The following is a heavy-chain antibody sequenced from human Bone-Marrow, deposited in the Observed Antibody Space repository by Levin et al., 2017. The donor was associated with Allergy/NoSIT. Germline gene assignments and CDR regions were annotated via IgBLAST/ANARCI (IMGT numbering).Heavy chain of an antibody. CDR1: GFTLSSYW. CDR2: IKQDGSEK. Sequence: RAGGSLRLSCAASGFTLSSYWMSWVRQAPGKGLEWVANIKQDGSEKYYVDSVKGRFTISRDNAKNSLYLQMNSLRAEDTAVYYCARAIAVAASYWGQGTLVTVSS. D-gene: IGHD6-19*01. CDR3: ARAIAVAASY. J-gene: IGHJ4*02. V-gene: IGHV3-7*04.